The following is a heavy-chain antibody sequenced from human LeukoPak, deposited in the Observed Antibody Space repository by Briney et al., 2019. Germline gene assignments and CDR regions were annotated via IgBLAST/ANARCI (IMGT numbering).Heavy chain of an antibody. Sequence: GASVKVSCKASGYTFTSYGFSWVRQAPGQGLEWMGWISAYNGNTNYVQELQGRVTMTTDTSTSTAYMELRSLRSDDTAVYYCARGWLATNYYYMDVWGKGTTVTVSS. CDR3: ARGWLATNYYYMDV. D-gene: IGHD6-19*01. CDR2: ISAYNGNT. J-gene: IGHJ6*03. V-gene: IGHV1-18*01. CDR1: GYTFTSYG.